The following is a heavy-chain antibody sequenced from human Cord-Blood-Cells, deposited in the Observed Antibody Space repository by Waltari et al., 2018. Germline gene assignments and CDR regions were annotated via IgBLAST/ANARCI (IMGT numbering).Heavy chain of an antibody. V-gene: IGHV1-69*01. CDR1: GGTFSSYA. Sequence: QVQLVQSGAEVKKPGSSVKVSCKASGGTFSSYAISWVRQAAGHGLEWMGGIIPIFGTANYAQKFQGRVTITADESTSTAYMELSSLRSEDTAVYYCARKLDYYDSSGYYYVWFDPWGQGTLVTVSS. CDR2: IIPIFGTA. D-gene: IGHD3-22*01. CDR3: ARKLDYYDSSGYYYVWFDP. J-gene: IGHJ5*02.